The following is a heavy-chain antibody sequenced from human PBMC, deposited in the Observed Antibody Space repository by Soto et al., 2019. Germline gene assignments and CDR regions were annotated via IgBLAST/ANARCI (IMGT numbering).Heavy chain of an antibody. V-gene: IGHV5-51*01. CDR3: ARWQVYCSSTSCSFFDY. Sequence: GESLKISCKGSGYSFTSYWIGWVRQMPGKGLEWKGIIYPGDSDTRYSPSFQGQVTISADKSISTAYLQRSSLKASDTAMYYCARWQVYCSSTSCSFFDYWGQGTLVTVSS. D-gene: IGHD2-2*01. J-gene: IGHJ4*02. CDR1: GYSFTSYW. CDR2: IYPGDSDT.